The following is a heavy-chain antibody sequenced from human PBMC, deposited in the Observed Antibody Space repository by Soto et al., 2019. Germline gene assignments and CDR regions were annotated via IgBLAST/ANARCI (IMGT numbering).Heavy chain of an antibody. CDR1: GYTFTNYY. Sequence: ASVKVSCKASGYTFTNYYVQWVRQAPGQGLEWMGVIHPDGGHTTYSQKFQERVTMTRDTFTSTIYMELSTLRSEDTAVYYCARGDNDHWGQGTLVTV. CDR2: IHPDGGHT. CDR3: ARGDNDH. V-gene: IGHV1-46*01. J-gene: IGHJ4*02.